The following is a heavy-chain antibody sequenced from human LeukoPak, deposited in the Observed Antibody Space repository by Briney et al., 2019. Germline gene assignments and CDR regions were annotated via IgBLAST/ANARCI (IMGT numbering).Heavy chain of an antibody. J-gene: IGHJ4*02. Sequence: GGSLRLSCAASGFTFNNYAMTWVRQAPGKGLEWVAVIWYDGSNKYYADSVKGRFTISRDNSKNTLYLQMNSLRAEDTAVYYCAKDHLRYYGSGTFDYWGQGTLVTVSS. D-gene: IGHD3-10*01. CDR1: GFTFNNYA. CDR2: IWYDGSNK. CDR3: AKDHLRYYGSGTFDY. V-gene: IGHV3-33*06.